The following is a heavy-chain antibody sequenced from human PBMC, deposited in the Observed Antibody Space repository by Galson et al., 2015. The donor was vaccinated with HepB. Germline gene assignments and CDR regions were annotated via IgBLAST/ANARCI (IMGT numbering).Heavy chain of an antibody. Sequence: SLRLSCAASGFTFRSYWMHWVRQAPGKGLVWVSGISSDDSSTIYADSVKGRFITSRDNAKNTLYLYMNSLRAEDPAVYYCAREDPLASLDYWGQGTLVTVAS. CDR1: GFTFRSYW. V-gene: IGHV3-74*01. CDR3: AREDPLASLDY. CDR2: ISSDDSST. J-gene: IGHJ4*02.